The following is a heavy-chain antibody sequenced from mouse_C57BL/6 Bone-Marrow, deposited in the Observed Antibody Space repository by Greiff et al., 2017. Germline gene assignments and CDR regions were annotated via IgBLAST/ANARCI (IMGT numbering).Heavy chain of an antibody. D-gene: IGHD2-4*01. CDR3: ARYEGGGYDYDGYAMDY. J-gene: IGHJ4*01. CDR2: IYPGSGNT. CDR1: GYTFTDYY. Sequence: QVHVKQSGAELVRPGASVKLSCKASGYTFTDYYINWVKQRPGQGLEWIARIYPGSGNTYYNEKFKGKATLTAEKSSSTAYMQLSSLTSEDSAVYFCARYEGGGYDYDGYAMDYWGQGTSVTVSS. V-gene: IGHV1-76*01.